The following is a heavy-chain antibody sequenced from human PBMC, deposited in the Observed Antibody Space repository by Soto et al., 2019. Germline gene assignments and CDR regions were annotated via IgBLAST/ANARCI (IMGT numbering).Heavy chain of an antibody. V-gene: IGHV4-34*01. CDR3: AREMELPHRYFDY. J-gene: IGHJ4*02. Sequence: SETLSLTCAVYGGSFSGYYWSWIRQPPGKGLEWIGEINHSGSTNYNPSLKSRVTISVDTSKNQFSLKLSSVTAADTAVYYCAREMELPHRYFDYWGQGTLVTVSS. D-gene: IGHD1-26*01. CDR2: INHSGST. CDR1: GGSFSGYY.